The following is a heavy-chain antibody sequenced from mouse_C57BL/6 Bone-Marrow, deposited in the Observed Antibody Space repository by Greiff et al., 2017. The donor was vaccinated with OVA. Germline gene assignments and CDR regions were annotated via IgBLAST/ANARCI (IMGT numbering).Heavy chain of an antibody. CDR2: IDPETGGT. V-gene: IGHV1-15*01. Sequence: VQLQESGAELVRPGASVTLSCKASGYTFTDYEMHWVKQTPVHGLEWIGAIDPETGGTAYNQKFKGKAILTADKSSSTAYMELRSLTSEDSAVYYCTRVYGNYSYWYFDVWGTGTTVTVSS. CDR3: TRVYGNYSYWYFDV. D-gene: IGHD2-1*01. CDR1: GYTFTDYE. J-gene: IGHJ1*03.